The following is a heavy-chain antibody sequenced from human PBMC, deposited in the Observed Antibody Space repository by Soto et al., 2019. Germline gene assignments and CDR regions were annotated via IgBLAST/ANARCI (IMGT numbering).Heavy chain of an antibody. CDR3: ASGGLDYDSSGRPSFYFDY. V-gene: IGHV4-31*03. CDR2: IYYSGST. J-gene: IGHJ4*02. Sequence: SETLSLTCTVSGGSISSGGYYWNWIRQHPGKGLECIGYIYYSGSTSYNPSLKSRVIISVDTSKNQFSLKLSSVTAADTAVYYCASGGLDYDSSGRPSFYFDYWGQGTLVTVSS. CDR1: GGSISSGGYY. D-gene: IGHD3-22*01.